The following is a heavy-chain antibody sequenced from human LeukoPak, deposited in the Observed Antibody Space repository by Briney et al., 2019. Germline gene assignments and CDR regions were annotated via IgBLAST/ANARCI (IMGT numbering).Heavy chain of an antibody. CDR3: ARVGYDILTGYDY. V-gene: IGHV1-3*01. CDR2: INAGNGNT. J-gene: IGHJ4*02. Sequence: ASVKVSCKASGYTFTSYAMHWVRQAPGQRLEWMGWINAGNGNTKYSQKFQGRVTVTRDTSASTAYMELSSLRSEDTAVYYCARVGYDILTGYDYWGQGTLVTVSS. CDR1: GYTFTSYA. D-gene: IGHD3-9*01.